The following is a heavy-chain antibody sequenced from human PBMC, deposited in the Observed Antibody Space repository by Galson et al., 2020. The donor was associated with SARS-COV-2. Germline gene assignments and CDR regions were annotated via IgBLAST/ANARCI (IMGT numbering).Heavy chain of an antibody. CDR1: GFTFRDYY. V-gene: IGHV3-11*06. CDR3: ATSWYGAFHI. Sequence: GGSLRLSCAASGFTFRDYYMTWIRQAPGKGLEWVSYISSSSDYTNYPDSVKGQFTISRDNAKNSLYLQMNSLRVEDTAVYYCATSWYGAFHIWGQGTMVTVSS. J-gene: IGHJ3*02. D-gene: IGHD6-13*01. CDR2: ISSSSDYT.